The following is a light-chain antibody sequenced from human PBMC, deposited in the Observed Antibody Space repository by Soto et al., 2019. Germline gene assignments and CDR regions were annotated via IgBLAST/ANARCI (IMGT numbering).Light chain of an antibody. V-gene: IGKV1-5*03. Sequence: DIQMTQSPSTLSGSVGDRVTITCRASQTISSWLAWYQQKPGKAPKLLIYKASTLKSGVPSRFSGSASGTEFSLTISTLHPDDFATYYCQRYNDYQYVFGQGTKL. J-gene: IGKJ2*01. CDR1: QTISSW. CDR2: KAS. CDR3: QRYNDYQYV.